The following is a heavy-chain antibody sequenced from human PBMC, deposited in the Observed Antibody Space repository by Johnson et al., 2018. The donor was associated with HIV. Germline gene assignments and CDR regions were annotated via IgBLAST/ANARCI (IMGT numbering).Heavy chain of an antibody. D-gene: IGHD6-19*01. CDR2: IHWNGGST. Sequence: VQLVESGGGLVKPGGSLRLSCTASGFPFDDSGMNWVRHAPGKGLEWVSGIHWNGGSTGYAASMPGRITISRDNAKNSLYLQMNSLRAEDTALYYCARDRQAVRGTFDIWGQGTMVTVSS. V-gene: IGHV3-20*04. CDR3: ARDRQAVRGTFDI. CDR1: GFPFDDSG. J-gene: IGHJ3*02.